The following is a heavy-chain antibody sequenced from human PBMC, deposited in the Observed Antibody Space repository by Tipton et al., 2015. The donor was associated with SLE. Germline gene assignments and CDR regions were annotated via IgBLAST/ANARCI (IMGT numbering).Heavy chain of an antibody. CDR3: ARSSIAASFDY. CDR2: IYYRGST. V-gene: IGHV4-59*08. J-gene: IGHJ4*02. D-gene: IGHD6-6*01. CDR1: GGSISSYY. Sequence: TLSLTCTVSGGSISSYYWSWIRQPPGKGLEWIGYIYYRGSTNYTPSLKSRVTISVDTSKNQFPLKLSSVTAADTAVYYCARSSIAASFDYWGQGTLVTVSS.